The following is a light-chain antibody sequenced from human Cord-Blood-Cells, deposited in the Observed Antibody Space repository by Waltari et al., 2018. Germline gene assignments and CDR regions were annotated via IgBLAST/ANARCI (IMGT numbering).Light chain of an antibody. CDR1: QSVRSN. Sequence: EIVMTQSPATLSVAQGERATLSCRASQSVRSNLAWYQQKPGQAPRLLIYGASTRATGIPARFSGSGSGTEFTLTISSLQSEDFAVYYCQQYNNWPPLTFGGGTKVEIK. J-gene: IGKJ4*01. CDR2: GAS. V-gene: IGKV3-15*01. CDR3: QQYNNWPPLT.